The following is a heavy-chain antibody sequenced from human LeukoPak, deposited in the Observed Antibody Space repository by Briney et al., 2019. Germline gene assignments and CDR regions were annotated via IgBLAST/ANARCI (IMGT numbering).Heavy chain of an antibody. V-gene: IGHV3-23*01. D-gene: IGHD3-22*01. CDR1: GFIFSSYA. CDR3: AKDSGYYDSSGYMIDAFDI. J-gene: IGHJ3*02. CDR2: NSGSGGST. Sequence: GGSVRLSCAASGFIFSSYAMRGVRQAPGKAREWVSDNSGSGGSTYYADSVKGRFTITRDNSKNTLYLQMNSLRAEDTAVYYCAKDSGYYDSSGYMIDAFDIWGQGTMVTVSS.